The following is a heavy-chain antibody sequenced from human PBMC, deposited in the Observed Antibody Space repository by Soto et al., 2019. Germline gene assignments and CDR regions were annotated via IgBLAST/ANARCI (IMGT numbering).Heavy chain of an antibody. D-gene: IGHD3-22*01. CDR1: GYTFTSYG. CDR2: ISAYNGNT. Sequence: ASVKVSCKASGYTFTSYGISWVRQAPGQGLEWMGWISAYNGNTNYAQKLQGRVTMTTDTSTSTAYMELRSLRSDDTAVYYCVSYYYDSSGSLGAFDIWGQGTMVTVSS. J-gene: IGHJ3*02. V-gene: IGHV1-18*04. CDR3: VSYYYDSSGSLGAFDI.